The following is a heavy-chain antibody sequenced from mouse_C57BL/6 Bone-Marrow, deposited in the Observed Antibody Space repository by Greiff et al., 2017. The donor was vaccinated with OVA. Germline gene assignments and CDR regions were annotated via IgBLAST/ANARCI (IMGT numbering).Heavy chain of an antibody. CDR2: IWSGGST. J-gene: IGHJ4*01. CDR1: GFSLTSYG. Sequence: VMLVESGPGLVQPSQSLSITCTVSGFSLTSYGVHWVRQSPGKGLEWLGVIWSGGSTDYNAAFISRLSISKDNSKSQVFFKMNSLQADDTAIYYCARNGPKTTDVYCAMDYWGQGTSVTVSS. V-gene: IGHV2-2*01. CDR3: ARNGPKTTDVYCAMDY. D-gene: IGHD1-1*01.